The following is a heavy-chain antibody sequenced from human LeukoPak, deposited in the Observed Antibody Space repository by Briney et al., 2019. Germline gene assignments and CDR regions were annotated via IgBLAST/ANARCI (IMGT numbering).Heavy chain of an antibody. V-gene: IGHV3-48*01. D-gene: IGHD1-26*01. CDR1: GFTFSSYS. Sequence: GGSLRLSCAASGFTFSSYSMNWVRQAPGKGLEWVSYISSSSSTIYYADSVKGRFTISRDNAKNSLYLQMNSLRAEDTAVYYCAGDKRGFSGSPDYWGQGTLVTVSS. J-gene: IGHJ4*02. CDR3: AGDKRGFSGSPDY. CDR2: ISSSSSTI.